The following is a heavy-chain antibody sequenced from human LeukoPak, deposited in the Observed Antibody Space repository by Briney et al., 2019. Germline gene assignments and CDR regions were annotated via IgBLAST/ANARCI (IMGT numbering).Heavy chain of an antibody. CDR2: INSDGTST. J-gene: IGHJ4*02. CDR1: AFIFSSYW. V-gene: IGHV3-74*01. CDR3: ARDFELSH. D-gene: IGHD3-16*02. Sequence: GGSLRLSCAASAFIFSSYWMYWVRQAPGKGLVWVSRINSDGTSTTYADSVKGRFTISRDNSKNTLYLQMNSLRAEDTAVYYCARDFELSHWGQGTLVTVSS.